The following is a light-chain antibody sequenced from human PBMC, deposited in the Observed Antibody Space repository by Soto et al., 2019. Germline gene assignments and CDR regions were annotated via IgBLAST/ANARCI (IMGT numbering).Light chain of an antibody. V-gene: IGKV1-5*03. CDR2: KAS. J-gene: IGKJ2*01. CDR1: QNVITC. Sequence: DVGMTQSPSTLPTSIGDRVTINCRSSQNVITCLAWYQQKPGKAPKLLIYKASHLESGVPSRFSASGSGTDFPLPINSLQSDDFATYFCQQYRKESTFGQGTKLEIK. CDR3: QQYRKEST.